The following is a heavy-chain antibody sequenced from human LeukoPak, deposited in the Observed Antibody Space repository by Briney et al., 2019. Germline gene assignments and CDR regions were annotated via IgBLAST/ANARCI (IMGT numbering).Heavy chain of an antibody. CDR2: IREDGSGG. Sequence: PGGSLRLSCAASGFTFSSYSMAWVRQAPGKGLEWVANIREDGSGGEYVDSVKGRFTISRDNAKTSVFLQINSLRVEDTAVYFCARWRGQQSEFDYWAQGTLVTVSS. CDR1: GFTFSSYS. CDR3: ARWRGQQSEFDY. D-gene: IGHD5-24*01. J-gene: IGHJ4*02. V-gene: IGHV3-7*01.